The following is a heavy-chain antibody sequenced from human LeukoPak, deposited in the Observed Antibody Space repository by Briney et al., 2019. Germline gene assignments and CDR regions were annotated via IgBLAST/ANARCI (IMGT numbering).Heavy chain of an antibody. CDR2: ISSSGSTI. Sequence: GGSLRLSCAASGFTFSSYWMSWIRQAPGKGLEWVSYISSSGSTIYYADSVRGRFTISRDNAKNSLYLQMNSLRAEDTAVYYCARELSSGWYTADYWGQGTLVTVSS. D-gene: IGHD6-19*01. CDR1: GFTFSSYW. CDR3: ARELSSGWYTADY. V-gene: IGHV3-11*01. J-gene: IGHJ4*02.